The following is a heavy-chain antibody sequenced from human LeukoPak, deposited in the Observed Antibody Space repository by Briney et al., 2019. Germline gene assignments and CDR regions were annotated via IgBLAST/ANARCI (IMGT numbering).Heavy chain of an antibody. J-gene: IGHJ4*02. D-gene: IGHD2-2*01. CDR3: AKGTVRSCSGPSCYPLDS. Sequence: GGSLRLSCAASGFTFSSYAMTWVRQAPVKGLEWLSVVTDTGGNTYHADSVKGPFTISRDNSKNTVYLEMNSLRVEDTAVYYCAKGTVRSCSGPSCYPLDSWGQGTLVTVSS. CDR2: VTDTGGNT. V-gene: IGHV3-23*01. CDR1: GFTFSSYA.